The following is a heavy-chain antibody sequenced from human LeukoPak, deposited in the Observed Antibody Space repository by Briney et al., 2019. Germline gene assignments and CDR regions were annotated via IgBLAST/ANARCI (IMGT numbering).Heavy chain of an antibody. CDR1: GGSFSGYY. CDR2: INHSGST. V-gene: IGHV4-34*01. CDR3: AKFEPGRWFDP. D-gene: IGHD3-10*01. Sequence: SETLSLTCAVYGGSFSGYYWSWIRQPPGKGLEWIGQINHSGSTKYNPSLKSRVTISVDTSKNQFSLKLNSVTAADTAVYYCAKFEPGRWFDPWGQGTLVTVSS. J-gene: IGHJ5*02.